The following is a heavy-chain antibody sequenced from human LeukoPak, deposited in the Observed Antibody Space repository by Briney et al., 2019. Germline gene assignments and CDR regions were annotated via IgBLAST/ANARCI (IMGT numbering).Heavy chain of an antibody. CDR1: GFTFSSYV. J-gene: IGHJ4*02. Sequence: GGSLRLSCAASGFTFSSYVMHWVRQAPGKGLEWVAIISYDGSNEYYADSVKGRFTISRDNSKNTLYLQMNSLRAEDTAVYYCAKSAISMIVVVITPVWFDYWGQGTLVTVSS. CDR2: ISYDGSNE. D-gene: IGHD3-22*01. CDR3: AKSAISMIVVVITPVWFDY. V-gene: IGHV3-30*04.